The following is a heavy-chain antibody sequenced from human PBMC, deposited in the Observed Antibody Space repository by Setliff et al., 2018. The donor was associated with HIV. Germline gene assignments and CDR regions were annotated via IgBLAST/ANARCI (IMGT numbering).Heavy chain of an antibody. J-gene: IGHJ4*02. CDR1: GYIFTSYW. Sequence: PGESLKISCKGSGYIFTSYWIAWVRQMPGKGLEWMGIIYPADSDTRYSPSFQGQVTISVDKSISTAFLQWNSLRASDTAMYYCARLPGTWLQSLWERAPYYFDYWGPGTLVTV. CDR3: ARLPGTWLQSLWERAPYYFDY. CDR2: IYPADSDT. D-gene: IGHD5-12*01. V-gene: IGHV5-51*01.